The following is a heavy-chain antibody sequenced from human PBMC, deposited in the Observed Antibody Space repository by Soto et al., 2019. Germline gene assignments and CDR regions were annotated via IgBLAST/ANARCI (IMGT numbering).Heavy chain of an antibody. CDR1: GGSSSSSSYY. V-gene: IGHV4-39*01. CDR3: ARGYYDFWSGYYGFDY. J-gene: IGHJ4*02. CDR2: IYYSGST. D-gene: IGHD3-3*01. Sequence: LETLSLTCTVSGGSSSSSSYYWGWIRQPPGKGLEWIGSIYYSGSTYYNPSLKSRVTISVDTSKNQFSLKLSSVTAADTAVYYCARGYYDFWSGYYGFDYWGQGTLVTVSS.